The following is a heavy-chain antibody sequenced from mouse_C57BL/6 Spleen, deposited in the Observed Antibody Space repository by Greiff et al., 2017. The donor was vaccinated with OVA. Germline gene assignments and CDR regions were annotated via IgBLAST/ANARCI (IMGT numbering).Heavy chain of an antibody. CDR2: IDPETGGT. V-gene: IGHV1-15*01. J-gene: IGHJ2*01. CDR1: GYTFTDYE. Sequence: QVHVKQSGAELVRPGASVTLSCKASGYTFTDYEMHWVKQTPVHGLEWIGAIDPETGGTAYNQKFKGKAILTADKSSSTAYMELRSLTSEDSAVYYCTRCWLHLYYFDYWGQGTTLTVSS. CDR3: TRCWLHLYYFDY. D-gene: IGHD2-2*01.